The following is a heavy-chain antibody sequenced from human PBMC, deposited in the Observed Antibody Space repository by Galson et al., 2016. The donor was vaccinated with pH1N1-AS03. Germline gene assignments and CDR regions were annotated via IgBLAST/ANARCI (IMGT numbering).Heavy chain of an antibody. J-gene: IGHJ6*02. CDR2: LIPIFHTP. V-gene: IGHV1-69*13. Sequence: SVKVSCKASGGTLSNYAITWVRQAPGQGLEWMGGLIPIFHTPNYAQKFQGRVTITADESTDTAYMELYGLKSDDTAVYYCARDPRGPCTSATCPTTYYFGMDVWGQGTTVIVSS. CDR3: ARDPRGPCTSATCPTTYYFGMDV. CDR1: GGTLSNYA. D-gene: IGHD2-2*01.